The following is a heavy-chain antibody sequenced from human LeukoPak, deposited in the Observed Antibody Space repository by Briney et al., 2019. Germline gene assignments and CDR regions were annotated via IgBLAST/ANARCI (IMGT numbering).Heavy chain of an antibody. CDR1: GGTFSSYA. CDR2: IIPIFGTA. J-gene: IGHJ4*02. CDR3: ARSIVVVTADMHYFDY. Sequence: ASVKVSCKASGGTFSSYAISWVRQAPGQGLEWMGGIIPIFGTANYAQKFQGRVTITTDESTSTAYMELSSLRSEDTAVYYCARSIVVVTADMHYFDYWGQGTLVTVSS. D-gene: IGHD2-21*02. V-gene: IGHV1-69*05.